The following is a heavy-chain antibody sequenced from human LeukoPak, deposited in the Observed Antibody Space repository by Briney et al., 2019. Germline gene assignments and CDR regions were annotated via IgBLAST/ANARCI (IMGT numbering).Heavy chain of an antibody. CDR2: IYHSGST. D-gene: IGHD3-22*01. J-gene: IGHJ1*01. CDR1: GGSISSSNW. CDR3: ARGSGDSSGYYQDIEYFQH. V-gene: IGHV4-4*02. Sequence: PSGTLSLTCAVSGGSISSSNWWSWVRQPPGKGLEWIGEIYHSGSTNYNPSLKSRVTISVDKSKNQFSLKLSSVTAADTAVYYCARGSGDSSGYYQDIEYFQHWGQGTLVTASS.